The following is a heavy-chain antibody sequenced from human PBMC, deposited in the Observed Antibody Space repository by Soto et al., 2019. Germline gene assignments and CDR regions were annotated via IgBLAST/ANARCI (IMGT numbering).Heavy chain of an antibody. V-gene: IGHV3-49*03. J-gene: IGHJ4*02. Sequence: TGGSLRLSCTASGFTFGDYAMSWFRQAPGKEMEWVSFIRNKAYGGTTEYAASVKGRFTISRDDSKSIAYLQMNSLKTEDSAVYYCTRDSHLVVAATSLDYWGQGTLVTVSS. CDR3: TRDSHLVVAATSLDY. CDR2: IRNKAYGGTT. D-gene: IGHD2-15*01. CDR1: GFTFGDYA.